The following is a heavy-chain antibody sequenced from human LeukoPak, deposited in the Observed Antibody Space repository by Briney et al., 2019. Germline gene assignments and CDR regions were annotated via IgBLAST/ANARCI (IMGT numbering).Heavy chain of an antibody. CDR1: GYTFTSYD. J-gene: IGHJ3*02. Sequence: ASVKVSCKASGYTFTSYDINWVRQATGQGLEWMGWMNPNSGNTGYAQKFQGRVTMTTDTSTSTAYMELRSLRSDDTAVYYCARDRLSYYDILTGYSWDDAFDIWGQGTMVTVSS. V-gene: IGHV1-8*01. CDR3: ARDRLSYYDILTGYSWDDAFDI. D-gene: IGHD3-9*01. CDR2: MNPNSGNT.